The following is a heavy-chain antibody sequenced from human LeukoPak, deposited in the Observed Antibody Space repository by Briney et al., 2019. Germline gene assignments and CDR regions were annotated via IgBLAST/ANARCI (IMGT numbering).Heavy chain of an antibody. CDR2: ISYDGSNK. V-gene: IGHV3-30*18. CDR3: AKSGDAMVRAFDY. CDR1: GFTFSSYG. D-gene: IGHD3-10*01. Sequence: AGGSLRLSCAAPGFTFSSYGMHWVRQAPGKGLEWVAVISYDGSNKYYADSVKGRFTISRDNSKNTLYLQMNSLRAEDTAVYYCAKSGDAMVRAFDYWGQGTLVTVSS. J-gene: IGHJ4*02.